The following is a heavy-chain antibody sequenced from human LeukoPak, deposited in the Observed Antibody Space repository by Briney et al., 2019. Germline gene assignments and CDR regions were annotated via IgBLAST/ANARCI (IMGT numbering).Heavy chain of an antibody. CDR2: IWYDGSNK. Sequence: GGSLRLSCAASGFTFSSYGMHWVRQAPGKGLEWVAVIWYDGSNKYYADSVKGRFTISRDNSKNTLYLQMNSLRAEDTAVYYCARDPKRCSYGGYVDYWGQGTLVTVSS. CDR1: GFTFSSYG. D-gene: IGHD5-18*01. V-gene: IGHV3-33*01. J-gene: IGHJ4*02. CDR3: ARDPKRCSYGGYVDY.